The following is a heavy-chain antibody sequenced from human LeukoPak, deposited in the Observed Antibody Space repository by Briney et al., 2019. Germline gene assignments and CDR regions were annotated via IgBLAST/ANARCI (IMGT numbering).Heavy chain of an antibody. CDR2: ILSGAST. V-gene: IGHV3-53*01. Sequence: PGGSVRLSCVVSGFTVSSNYMSWVRQAPGKGVVWVSNILSGASTYYADSVKGRFTITSDNSKNTIYLQMNSLRAGDTAVYFCARVRLDRSERILDSFENWGQGTMVIVSS. CDR1: GFTVSSNY. CDR3: ARVRLDRSERILDSFEN. J-gene: IGHJ3*01. D-gene: IGHD3-3*01.